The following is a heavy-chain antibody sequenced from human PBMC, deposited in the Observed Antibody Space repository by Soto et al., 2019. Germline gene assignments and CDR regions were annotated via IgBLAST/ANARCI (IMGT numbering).Heavy chain of an antibody. Sequence: EVLLLESGGGVVQPGGSLRLSCAVSGFTFRNYGMSWVRQTPGKGLEWVSSISNTGDVTYYADSVKGRFTSSRDNSKNALNLQMNSLRAEDTAVYYCAKDRMIVDPLGFDIWGQGTLVTVSS. D-gene: IGHD3-22*01. CDR3: AKDRMIVDPLGFDI. CDR2: ISNTGDVT. J-gene: IGHJ3*02. V-gene: IGHV3-23*01. CDR1: GFTFRNYG.